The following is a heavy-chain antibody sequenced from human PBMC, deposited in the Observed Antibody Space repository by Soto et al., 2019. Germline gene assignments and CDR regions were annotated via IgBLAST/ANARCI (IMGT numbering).Heavy chain of an antibody. CDR2: IYYSGST. J-gene: IGHJ4*02. CDR3: ARLGYCTNGVCYTEGGYFDY. V-gene: IGHV4-39*01. CDR1: GGSISSSSYY. Sequence: SETLSLTCTVSGGSISSSSYYWGWIRQPPGKGLEWIGSIYYSGSTYYNPSLKSRVTISVDTSKNQFSLKLSSVTAADTAVYYCARLGYCTNGVCYTEGGYFDYWGQGTLVTVS. D-gene: IGHD2-8*01.